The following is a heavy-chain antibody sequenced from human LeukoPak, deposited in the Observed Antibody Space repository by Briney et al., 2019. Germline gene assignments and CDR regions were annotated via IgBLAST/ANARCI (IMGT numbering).Heavy chain of an antibody. Sequence: PSETLSLTCTVSGGSIGSYYWSWVRQPPGKGLEWIGYIHYSGNTNYNPSLKSRVTTSIDTSKNQFSLKVTSVTAADAAVYYCARAGFYASVNQYYYYYYMDVWGTGTTVTVSS. CDR2: IHYSGNT. J-gene: IGHJ6*03. V-gene: IGHV4-59*01. D-gene: IGHD2/OR15-2a*01. CDR1: GGSIGSYY. CDR3: ARAGFYASVNQYYYYYYMDV.